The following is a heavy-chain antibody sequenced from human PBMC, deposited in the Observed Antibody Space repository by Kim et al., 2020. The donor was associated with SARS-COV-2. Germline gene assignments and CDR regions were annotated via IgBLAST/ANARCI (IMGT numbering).Heavy chain of an antibody. CDR1: GFTFSTFA. D-gene: IGHD6-19*01. CDR2: ISPSGSSS. V-gene: IGHV3-23*01. J-gene: IGHJ4*02. Sequence: GGSLRLSCAASGFTFSTFAMSWIRQAPGKGLEWVSTISPSGSSSLYADSVRGRFTISRDNSNNTLYLQLSSLRAEDTALYYCAKDVSPGWYHHFEDWGQG. CDR3: AKDVSPGWYHHFED.